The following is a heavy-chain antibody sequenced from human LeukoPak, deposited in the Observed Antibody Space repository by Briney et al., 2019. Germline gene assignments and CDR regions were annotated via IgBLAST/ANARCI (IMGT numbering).Heavy chain of an antibody. Sequence: SETLSLTCAVYDESFSFYYWSWIRQPPGKGLEWIGEINHSGSTNYNPSLKSRVTISVDTSTNQFSLRLSSVTSADAAVYYCARELPIAARGAGLDVWGQGTTVSVSS. J-gene: IGHJ6*02. CDR3: ARELPIAARGAGLDV. V-gene: IGHV4-34*01. CDR2: INHSGST. CDR1: DESFSFYY. D-gene: IGHD6-6*01.